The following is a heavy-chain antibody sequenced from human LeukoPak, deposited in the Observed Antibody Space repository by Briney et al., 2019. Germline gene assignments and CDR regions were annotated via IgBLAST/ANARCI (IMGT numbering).Heavy chain of an antibody. V-gene: IGHV3-23*01. CDR1: GFTFTNYA. J-gene: IGHJ4*02. CDR3: ARRDIVVVVSASDY. Sequence: GGSLRLSCAASGFTFTNYAMSWVRQAPGKGLEWVSTISGSGSSTYYADSVKGRFTISRDNSKNTLFLQMNSLRAEDTAVYYCARRDIVVVVSASDYWGQGTLVTVSS. CDR2: ISGSGSST. D-gene: IGHD2-15*01.